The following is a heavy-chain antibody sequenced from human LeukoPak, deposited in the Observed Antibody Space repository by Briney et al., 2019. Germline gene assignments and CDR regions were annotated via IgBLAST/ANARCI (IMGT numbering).Heavy chain of an antibody. J-gene: IGHJ4*02. Sequence: SETLSLTCTVSGYSISSGYYWGWIRQPPGKGLEWIGSIYHSGSTYYNPSLKSRVTISVDTSKNQFSLKQSSVTAADTAVYYCARQTRYFDYWGQGTLVTVSS. V-gene: IGHV4-38-2*02. CDR2: IYHSGST. CDR1: GYSISSGYY. CDR3: ARQTRYFDY.